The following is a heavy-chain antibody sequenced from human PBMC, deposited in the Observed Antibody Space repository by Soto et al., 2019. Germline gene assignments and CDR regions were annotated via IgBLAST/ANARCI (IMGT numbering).Heavy chain of an antibody. Sequence: QVQLVESGGGVVQPGRSLRLSCAASGFTFSTHAMHWVRQAPGKGLECVAIVSFDGSNKYYADSVKGRFTISRDNSENPLYLQISGLTPEDTAVYYCARDQTGITTTGGGRIDHWGQGTLVTGSS. V-gene: IGHV3-30-3*01. CDR3: ARDQTGITTTGGGRIDH. J-gene: IGHJ4*02. CDR2: VSFDGSNK. D-gene: IGHD1-20*01. CDR1: GFTFSTHA.